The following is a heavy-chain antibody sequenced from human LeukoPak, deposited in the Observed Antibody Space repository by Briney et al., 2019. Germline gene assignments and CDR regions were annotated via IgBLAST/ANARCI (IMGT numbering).Heavy chain of an antibody. V-gene: IGHV4-59*01. J-gene: IGHJ6*02. CDR3: ARELYGSGRAYYYYYGMDV. CDR1: GGSISSYY. Sequence: SETLSLTCTVSGGSISSYYWSWIRQPPGKGLEWIGYIYYSGSTDYNPSLKSRVTISVDTSKNQFSLKLSSVTAADTAVYYCARELYGSGRAYYYYYGMDVWGQGTTVTVSS. D-gene: IGHD3-10*01. CDR2: IYYSGST.